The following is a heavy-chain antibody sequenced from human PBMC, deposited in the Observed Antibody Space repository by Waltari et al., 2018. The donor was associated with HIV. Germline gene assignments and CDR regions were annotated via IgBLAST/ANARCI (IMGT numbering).Heavy chain of an antibody. CDR1: GYTFTGYY. J-gene: IGHJ4*02. V-gene: IGHV1-2*02. CDR2: INPDNGGT. Sequence: QVQLVQSGAEVKKHGASVKISCKASGYTFTGYYMHWSQQAPGQGLEWMGWINPDNGGTKYAQKFQGRVTMTRDTSISTAYMELSRLRSDDTAVYYCARDICNGGSCYSYYFDYWGQGTLVTVSS. CDR3: ARDICNGGSCYSYYFDY. D-gene: IGHD2-15*01.